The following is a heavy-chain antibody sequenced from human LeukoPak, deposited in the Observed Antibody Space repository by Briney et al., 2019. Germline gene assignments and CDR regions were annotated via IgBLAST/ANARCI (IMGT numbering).Heavy chain of an antibody. CDR3: ARVPVVRYFDWFLDY. Sequence: QPGRSLRLSCAASGFTFSSYSMSWVRQAPGKGLEWVSVIYSGGSTYYADSVKGRFTISRDNSKNTLYLQMNSLRAEDTAVYYCARVPVVRYFDWFLDYWGQGTLVTVSS. CDR2: IYSGGST. D-gene: IGHD3-9*01. J-gene: IGHJ4*02. CDR1: GFTFSSYS. V-gene: IGHV3-66*01.